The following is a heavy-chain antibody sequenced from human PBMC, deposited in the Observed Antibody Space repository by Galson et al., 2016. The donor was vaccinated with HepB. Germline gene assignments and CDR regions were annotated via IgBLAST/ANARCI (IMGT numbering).Heavy chain of an antibody. Sequence: SLRLSCAVSGFTLDDYAMSWVRQAPGQGLEWVSSITGTGAFTYYPVSVKGRFTISGDNSKNTVYLQMNNLRVEDTAVYYCAKVAEGRFWAEYYFDYWGQGTLVTVSS. CDR3: AKVAEGRFWAEYYFDY. CDR2: ITGTGAFT. D-gene: IGHD1-14*01. V-gene: IGHV3-23*01. CDR1: GFTLDDYA. J-gene: IGHJ4*02.